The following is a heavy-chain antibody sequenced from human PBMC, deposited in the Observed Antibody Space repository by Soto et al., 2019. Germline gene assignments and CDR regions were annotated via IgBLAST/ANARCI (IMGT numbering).Heavy chain of an antibody. D-gene: IGHD2-2*01. Sequence: SETLSLTCAVYGGSFSGYYWSWIRQPPGKGLEWIGEINHSGSTNYNPSLKSRVTISVDTSKNQFSLKLSSVTAANTAVYYCARTVGYCSSTSCLFDYWGQGTLVTVSS. CDR1: GGSFSGYY. CDR3: ARTVGYCSSTSCLFDY. V-gene: IGHV4-34*01. J-gene: IGHJ4*02. CDR2: INHSGST.